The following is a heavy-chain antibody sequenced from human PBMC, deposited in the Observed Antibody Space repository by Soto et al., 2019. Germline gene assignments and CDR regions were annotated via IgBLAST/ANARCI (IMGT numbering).Heavy chain of an antibody. D-gene: IGHD2-2*03. V-gene: IGHV1-18*01. CDR2: ISAYNGNT. Sequence: QVQLVQSGAEVKKPGASVKVSCKASGYTFTSYGISWVRQAPGQGLEWMGWISAYNGNTHYAQKLQGRVTMSTDTTTSTAWMELRSLGSDDTAAYYCARDRGYCSCTCCSYDAFDIWGEGAMVTVSS. CDR1: GYTFTSYG. J-gene: IGHJ3*02. CDR3: ARDRGYCSCTCCSYDAFDI.